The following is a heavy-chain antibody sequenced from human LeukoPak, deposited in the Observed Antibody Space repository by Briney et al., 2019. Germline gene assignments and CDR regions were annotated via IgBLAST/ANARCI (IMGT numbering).Heavy chain of an antibody. D-gene: IGHD4/OR15-4a*01. CDR3: ARRAGAYSHPYDY. Sequence: GGSLRLSCAASGFTFSSYGMSWVRQAPGKGLEWVSFIYSGTIHYSDSVKGRFTISRDNSKNTLYLQMNSLRAEDTAVYYCARRAGAYSHPYDYWGQGTLVTVSS. V-gene: IGHV3-53*01. CDR2: IYSGTI. CDR1: GFTFSSYG. J-gene: IGHJ4*02.